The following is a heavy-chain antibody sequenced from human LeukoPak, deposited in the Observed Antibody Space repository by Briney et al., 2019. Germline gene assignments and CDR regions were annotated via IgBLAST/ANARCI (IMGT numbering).Heavy chain of an antibody. CDR1: GGSISSGGCY. CDR3: AGSIVVVPAAMRWFDP. Sequence: NPSQTLSLTCTVSGGSISSGGCYWSWIRQHPGKGLEWIGYIYYSGSTYYNPSLKSRVTISVDTSKNQFSLKLSSVTAADTAVYYCAGSIVVVPAAMRWFDPWGQGTLVTVSS. V-gene: IGHV4-31*03. J-gene: IGHJ5*02. D-gene: IGHD2-2*01. CDR2: IYYSGST.